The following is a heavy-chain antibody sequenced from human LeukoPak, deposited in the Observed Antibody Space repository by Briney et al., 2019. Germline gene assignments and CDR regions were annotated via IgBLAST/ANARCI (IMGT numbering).Heavy chain of an antibody. V-gene: IGHV3-21*01. CDR2: ISSSSSYI. CDR3: ASLNYYDSSGYYAFDI. J-gene: IGHJ3*02. Sequence: GGSLRLSCAASGFTFDDYGMSWVRQAPGKGLEWVSSISSSSSYIYYADSVKGRFTISRDNAKNSLYLQMNSLRAEDTAVYYCASLNYYDSSGYYAFDIWGQGTMVTVSS. D-gene: IGHD3-22*01. CDR1: GFTFDDYG.